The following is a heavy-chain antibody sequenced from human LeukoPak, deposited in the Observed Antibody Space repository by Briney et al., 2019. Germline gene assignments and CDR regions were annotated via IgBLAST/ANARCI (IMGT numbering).Heavy chain of an antibody. V-gene: IGHV4-59*01. CDR2: IYYSGST. CDR3: ARGPPLVGATVFDY. J-gene: IGHJ4*02. CDR1: GGSISSYY. D-gene: IGHD1-26*01. Sequence: SETLSLTCTVAGGSISSYYWSWIRQPPGKGLEWIGYIYYSGSTNYNPSLKSRVTISVDTSKNQFSLKLSSVTAADTAVYYCARGPPLVGATVFDYWGQGNLFTVSS.